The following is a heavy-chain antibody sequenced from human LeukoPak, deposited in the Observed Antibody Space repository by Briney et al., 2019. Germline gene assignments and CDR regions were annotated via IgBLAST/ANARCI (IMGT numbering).Heavy chain of an antibody. J-gene: IGHJ4*02. CDR3: AKDLGRYRNNYFDY. D-gene: IGHD1-26*01. CDR1: GFTFSKYA. V-gene: IGHV3-23*01. CDR2: ISGSGGGT. Sequence: GGSLRLSCSASGFTFSKYAMSWVRQAPEKGLEWVATISGSGGGTYYADSVKGRFTISRDDSKNTLYLQTNSLRAEDTAVYYCAKDLGRYRNNYFDYWGQGTLVTVSS.